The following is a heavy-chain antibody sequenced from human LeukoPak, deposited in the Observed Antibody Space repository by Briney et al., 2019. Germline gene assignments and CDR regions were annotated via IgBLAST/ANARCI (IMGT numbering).Heavy chain of an antibody. CDR3: ERDLAPEVAGDYYFYGMDV. V-gene: IGHV3-30*03. CDR2: ISDDGSNN. CDR1: GFMFSSYS. Sequence: PGRSLRLSCAASGFMFSSYSLHWVRQAPGKGLEWVAVISDDGSNNYYANSVKGRFSISRENSTNTLYLQMNSLRAEDTAVYYCERDLAPEVAGDYYFYGMDVWGQGTTVTVSS. D-gene: IGHD6-19*01. J-gene: IGHJ6*02.